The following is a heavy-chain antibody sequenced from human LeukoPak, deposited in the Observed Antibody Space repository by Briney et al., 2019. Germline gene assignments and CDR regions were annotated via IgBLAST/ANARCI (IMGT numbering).Heavy chain of an antibody. J-gene: IGHJ4*02. V-gene: IGHV3-23*01. Sequence: GGSLRLSCAASGFTFSSYAVNWVRQAPGKGLEWVSAIGDTGATTYDADSVKGRFTISRDNSRSTLYLQMNSLRAEDTALYYCAKDTSIGRYCTNGVCSPFDYWGQGTLVTVSS. CDR3: AKDTSIGRYCTNGVCSPFDY. CDR1: GFTFSSYA. CDR2: IGDTGATT. D-gene: IGHD2-8*01.